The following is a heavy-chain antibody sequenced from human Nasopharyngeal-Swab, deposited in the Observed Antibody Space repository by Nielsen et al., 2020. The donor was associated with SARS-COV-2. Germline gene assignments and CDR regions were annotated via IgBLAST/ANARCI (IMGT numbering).Heavy chain of an antibody. D-gene: IGHD3-10*01. CDR3: ARANLGYYYGSGSYAFDI. J-gene: IGHJ3*02. CDR2: ISSSSSYI. CDR1: GFTFSSYS. Sequence: GEALKISCAAPGFTFSSYSMNWVRQAPGKGLEWVSSISSSSSYIYYADSVKGRFTISRENAKNSLYLQMNSLRAGDTAVYYCARANLGYYYGSGSYAFDIWGQGTMVTVSS. V-gene: IGHV3-21*01.